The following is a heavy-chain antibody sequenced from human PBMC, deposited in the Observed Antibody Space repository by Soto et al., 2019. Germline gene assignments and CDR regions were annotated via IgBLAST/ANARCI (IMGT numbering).Heavy chain of an antibody. CDR2: INAGNGNT. CDR1: GYTFTSYG. Sequence: ASVKVSCKASGYTFTSYGISWVRQAPGQGLEWMGWINAGNGNTKYSQKFQGRVTITRDTSASTAYMELSSLRSEDTAVYYCARPIGYCSGGSCREPDAFDIWGQGTMVTVSS. V-gene: IGHV1-3*01. D-gene: IGHD2-15*01. CDR3: ARPIGYCSGGSCREPDAFDI. J-gene: IGHJ3*02.